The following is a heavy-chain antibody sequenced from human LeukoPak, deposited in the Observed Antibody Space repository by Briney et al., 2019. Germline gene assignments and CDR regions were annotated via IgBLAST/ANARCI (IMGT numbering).Heavy chain of an antibody. V-gene: IGHV1-2*02. CDR1: GYTFTGYY. J-gene: IGHJ5*02. CDR3: ARDPALYYYGPPFDP. D-gene: IGHD3-10*01. Sequence: GASVKVSCKASGYTFTGYYMHWVRQAPGQGLEWMGWINPNSGGTNYAQKFQGRVTMTRDTSISTAYMELSRLRSDDTAVYYCARDPALYYYGPPFDPWGQGTLVTVTS. CDR2: INPNSGGT.